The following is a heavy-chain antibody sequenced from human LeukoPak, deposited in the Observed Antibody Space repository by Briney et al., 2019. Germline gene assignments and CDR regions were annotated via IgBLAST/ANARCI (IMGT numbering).Heavy chain of an antibody. V-gene: IGHV3-30-3*01. Sequence: GGSLGLSCAASGFTFSSYAMHWVRQAPGKGLEWVAVISYDGSNKYYADSVKGRFTISRDNSKNTLYLQMNSLRAEDTAVYYCARDGPITMVRGVTFDYWGQGTLVTVSS. CDR1: GFTFSSYA. J-gene: IGHJ4*02. CDR3: ARDGPITMVRGVTFDY. CDR2: ISYDGSNK. D-gene: IGHD3-10*01.